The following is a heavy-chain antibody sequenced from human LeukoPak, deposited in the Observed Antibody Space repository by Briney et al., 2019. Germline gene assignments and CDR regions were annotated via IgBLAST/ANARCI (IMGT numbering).Heavy chain of an antibody. CDR2: FDPEDGET. V-gene: IGHV1-24*01. D-gene: IGHD3-10*01. CDR1: GYTLTELS. CDR3: ARDLRITMVRGRVMDV. J-gene: IGHJ6*02. Sequence: ASVKVSCKVSGYTLTELSRHWVRQAPGKGLEWMGGFDPEDGETIYAQKFQGRVTMTEDTSTDTAYMELSSLRSEDTAVYYCARDLRITMVRGRVMDVWGQGTTVTVSS.